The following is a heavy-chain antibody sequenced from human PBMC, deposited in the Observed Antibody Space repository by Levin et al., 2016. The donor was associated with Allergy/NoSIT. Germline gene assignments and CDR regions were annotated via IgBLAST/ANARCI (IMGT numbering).Heavy chain of an antibody. CDR1: GFTFSNYA. J-gene: IGHJ4*02. Sequence: GESLKISCAASGFTFSNYAMSWVRQAPGKGLEWVSAVSGSGGSTYYADSVKGRFTVSRDNSKNTLHLQMNSLGAEDTGVYYCAKDWGSSGWSWWGQGTLVTVSS. D-gene: IGHD6-25*01. V-gene: IGHV3-23*01. CDR2: VSGSGGST. CDR3: AKDWGSSGWSW.